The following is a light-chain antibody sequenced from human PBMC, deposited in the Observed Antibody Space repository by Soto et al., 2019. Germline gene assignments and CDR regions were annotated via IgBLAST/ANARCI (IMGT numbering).Light chain of an antibody. J-gene: IGLJ2*01. V-gene: IGLV6-57*01. CDR2: EDN. CDR3: QSYDSINVV. Sequence: NFMLTQPHSVSESPGKTVTISCTRSSGSIDSNYVQWYQQRPGSSPTTVIYEDNERPSGVPSRFSGSIDSSSNSASLTISGLKPEDEADYYCQSYDSINVVFGGGTKLTVL. CDR1: SGSIDSNY.